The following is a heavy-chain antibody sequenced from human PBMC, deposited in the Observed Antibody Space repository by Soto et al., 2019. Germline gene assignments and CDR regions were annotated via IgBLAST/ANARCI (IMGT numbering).Heavy chain of an antibody. V-gene: IGHV3-23*01. CDR2: ISGSGGST. D-gene: IGHD3-22*01. CDR1: GFTFSSYA. CDR3: AKDSPDYYDSSGYPLIGKIDY. J-gene: IGHJ4*02. Sequence: GGSLRLSCAASGFTFSSYAMSWVRQAPGKGLEWVSAISGSGGSTYYADSVKGRFTISRDNSKNTLYLQMNSLRAEDTAVYYCAKDSPDYYDSSGYPLIGKIDYWGQGTLVTVSS.